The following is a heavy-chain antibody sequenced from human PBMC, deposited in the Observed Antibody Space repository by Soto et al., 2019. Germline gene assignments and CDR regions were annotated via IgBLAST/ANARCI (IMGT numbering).Heavy chain of an antibody. CDR3: ARDYGSGIFDY. Sequence: EVQLVESGGGLIQPGGSLRLSCAASGFTVSSNYMSWVRQAPGTGLEWVSVIYSGGSTYYADSVKGRFTISRDNSKNTLYLQMNSLRGEDTGVYYCARDYGSGIFDYWGQGTLVTVSS. J-gene: IGHJ4*02. D-gene: IGHD3-10*01. CDR2: IYSGGST. V-gene: IGHV3-53*01. CDR1: GFTVSSNY.